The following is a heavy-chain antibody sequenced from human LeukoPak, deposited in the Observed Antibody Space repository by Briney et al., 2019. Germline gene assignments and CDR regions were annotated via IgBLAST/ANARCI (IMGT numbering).Heavy chain of an antibody. CDR2: INPYSGAL. CDR3: ATAIVTHTCYP. D-gene: IGHD2-15*01. V-gene: IGHV1-2*02. Sequence: GASVKVSCQSSGYTFIDFYVNWARQAPGQGLEWMGWINPYSGALISAQSLQGRLTMTWDTSTGTAYMELTRLTSDDTAVYYCATAIVTHTCYPCGQGTLVTVSS. CDR1: GYTFIDFY. J-gene: IGHJ5*02.